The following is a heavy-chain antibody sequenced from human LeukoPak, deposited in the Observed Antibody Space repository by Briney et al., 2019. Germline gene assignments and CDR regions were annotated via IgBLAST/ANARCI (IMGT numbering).Heavy chain of an antibody. J-gene: IGHJ4*02. Sequence: ASVKVSCKASGGTFSSYAISWVRQAPGQGLEWMGRIIPILGIANYAQKFQGRVTITADKSTSTAYMELSSLRSEDTAVYYCADIVAAKGGEGYWGQGTLVTVSS. V-gene: IGHV1-69*04. CDR3: ADIVAAKGGEGY. CDR1: GGTFSSYA. D-gene: IGHD6-13*01. CDR2: IIPILGIA.